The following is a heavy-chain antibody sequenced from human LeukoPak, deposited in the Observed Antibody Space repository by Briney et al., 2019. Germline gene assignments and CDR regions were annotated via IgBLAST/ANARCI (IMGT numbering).Heavy chain of an antibody. CDR1: VGSISSSNW. CDR3: ARDRVDVYYDFWSGPSRELDY. D-gene: IGHD3-3*01. Sequence: SETLSLTCAVSVGSISSSNWWSWVRQHPGKGLEWIGEIYHSGSTNYNPSLKSRVTISVDKSKNQFSLKLSSVTAADTAVYYCARDRVDVYYDFWSGPSRELDYWGQGTLVTVSS. CDR2: IYHSGST. V-gene: IGHV4-4*02. J-gene: IGHJ4*02.